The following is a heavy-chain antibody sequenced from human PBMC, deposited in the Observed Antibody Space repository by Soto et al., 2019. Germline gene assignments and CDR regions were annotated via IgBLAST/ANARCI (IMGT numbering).Heavy chain of an antibody. Sequence: SETLSLTCAVSGGSISSGGSSWTWIRQPPGKGLEWIGYIYHSGSTYYNPSLKRRFSISVDTSKNQFSLQLSSVTVADTAVYYCARDFKRYRSPPGPLEYWGLGNLVTVSS. CDR3: ARDFKRYRSPPGPLEY. D-gene: IGHD6-13*01. V-gene: IGHV4-30-2*05. CDR1: GGSISSGGSS. J-gene: IGHJ4*02. CDR2: IYHSGST.